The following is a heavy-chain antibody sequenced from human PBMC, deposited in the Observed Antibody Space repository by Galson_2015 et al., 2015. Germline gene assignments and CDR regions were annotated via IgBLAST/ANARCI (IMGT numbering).Heavy chain of an antibody. CDR2: INGSAGTT. Sequence: SLRLSCAASGFTFSSYAMSWVRQAPGKGLEWVANINGSAGTTHYADSVKGRFTISRDNSKNTLSLQMSSLRAEDTALYYCAKDNDVWGQNRFDPWGQGTLVSVSS. CDR1: GFTFSSYA. D-gene: IGHD3-3*01. J-gene: IGHJ5*02. CDR3: AKDNDVWGQNRFDP. V-gene: IGHV3-23*01.